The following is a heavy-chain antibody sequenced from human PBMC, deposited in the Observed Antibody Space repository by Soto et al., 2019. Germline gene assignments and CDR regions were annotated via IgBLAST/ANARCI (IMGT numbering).Heavy chain of an antibody. V-gene: IGHV3-15*01. D-gene: IGHD6-13*01. Sequence: EVQLVESGGGLVKPGGSLRLSCAASGFTFSNAWMSWVRQAPGKGLEWVARIKSKTDGGTTDYAAPVKGRITISRDDSKKTLYLQMNSLKTEDRAVYYCTTVLGYRSSGYGRYWGQGTLVTVSS. J-gene: IGHJ4*02. CDR3: TTVLGYRSSGYGRY. CDR2: IKSKTDGGTT. CDR1: GFTFSNAW.